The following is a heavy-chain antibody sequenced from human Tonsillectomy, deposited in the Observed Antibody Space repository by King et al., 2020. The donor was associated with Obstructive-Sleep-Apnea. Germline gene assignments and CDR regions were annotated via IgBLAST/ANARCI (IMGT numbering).Heavy chain of an antibody. J-gene: IGHJ5*02. V-gene: IGHV4-38-2*02. CDR3: AREGYGP. Sequence: VQLQESGPGLVKPSETLSLTCTVSGYSINSGYYWGWIRQPPGKGLEWIGSVYHSGNTYYNPSLKSRVTISVHTSQNHFSLRLFSVTAADTAVYYCAREGYGPWGQGALVTVSS. CDR2: VYHSGNT. CDR1: GYSINSGYY. D-gene: IGHD5-12*01.